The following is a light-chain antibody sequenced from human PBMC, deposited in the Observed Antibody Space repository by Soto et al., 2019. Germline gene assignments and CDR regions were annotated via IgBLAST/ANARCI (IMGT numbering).Light chain of an antibody. CDR1: QSVSRSY. CDR2: GAS. Sequence: EIVLTQSPGTLSLSPGERATLSCRASQSVSRSYLAWYQQKPGQAPRLLIYGASSRATGIPDRFSGSGSGTDFTLTIIRLEPEDFAVYYCQQYGRAPRTFGQGTKCEIK. CDR3: QQYGRAPRT. J-gene: IGKJ1*01. V-gene: IGKV3-20*01.